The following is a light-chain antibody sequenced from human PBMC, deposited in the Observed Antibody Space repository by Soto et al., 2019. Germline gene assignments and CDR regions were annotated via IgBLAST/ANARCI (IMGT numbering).Light chain of an antibody. J-gene: IGLJ2*01. CDR3: SSYTTSSTLV. CDR1: SSDVGYYNR. V-gene: IGLV2-18*02. Sequence: QSALTQPPSVSGSPGQSVTISCTGTSSDVGYYNRVSWYQQPPGTAPKLMVFEVSNRPSGVPERFSGSKSGNTASLTISGLQAEDEADYYCSSYTTSSTLVFGGGTKLTVL. CDR2: EVS.